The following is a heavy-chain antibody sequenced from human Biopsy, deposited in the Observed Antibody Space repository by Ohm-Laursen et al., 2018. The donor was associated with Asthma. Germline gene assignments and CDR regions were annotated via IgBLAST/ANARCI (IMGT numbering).Heavy chain of an antibody. Sequence: SVKVSCKVPGGTFSNFAISWVRQAPGQGLEWLGGIMTVFGTTNYAQKFQGRVTITADESTSAAYMEVTSLRSEDTAIYYCARCQVGYSSGWSLLLKKIYYSGMDVWGQGTAVTVSS. CDR1: GGTFSNFA. CDR2: IMTVFGTT. D-gene: IGHD6-19*01. J-gene: IGHJ6*02. CDR3: ARCQVGYSSGWSLLLKKIYYSGMDV. V-gene: IGHV1-69*13.